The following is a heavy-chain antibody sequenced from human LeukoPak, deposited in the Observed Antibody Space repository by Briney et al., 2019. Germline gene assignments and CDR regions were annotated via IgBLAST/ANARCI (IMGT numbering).Heavy chain of an antibody. J-gene: IGHJ3*02. D-gene: IGHD3-10*01. Sequence: SETLSLTCTVSGGSISSSSYYWGWIRQPPGKGLEWIGRIYYSGSTYYNPSLKSRVTISVDTSKNQFSLKLSSVTAADTAVYYCARGSETYGTDAFDIWGQGTMVTVSS. CDR1: GGSISSSSYY. CDR3: ARGSETYGTDAFDI. V-gene: IGHV4-39*01. CDR2: IYYSGST.